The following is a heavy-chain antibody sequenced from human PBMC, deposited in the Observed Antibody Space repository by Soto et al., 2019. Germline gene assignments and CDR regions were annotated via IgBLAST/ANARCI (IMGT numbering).Heavy chain of an antibody. CDR2: INGDGNRS. Sequence: EVQLVESGGGLVQPGGSLKLSCATSGFTFSGYWIHWVRQAPGKGLVWVSRINGDGNRSESADSAKGRFTIYRDNAENTVYLQLISLIAEATAVYFCARGSRGKYGMEVWGHGTTITVS. CDR3: ARGSRGKYGMEV. CDR1: GFTFSGYW. D-gene: IGHD3-10*01. J-gene: IGHJ6*02. V-gene: IGHV3-74*03.